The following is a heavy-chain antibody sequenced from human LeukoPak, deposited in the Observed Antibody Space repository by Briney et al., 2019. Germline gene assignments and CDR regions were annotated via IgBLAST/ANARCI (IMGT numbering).Heavy chain of an antibody. J-gene: IGHJ3*02. V-gene: IGHV3-9*01. CDR1: GFTFDDYA. CDR3: AKDTDYGDHQAFDI. Sequence: GRSLGLSCAASGFTFDDYAMHWVRQAPGKGLEWVSGISWNSGSIGYADSVKGRFTISRVNAKNSLYLQMNSLRAEDTALYYCAKDTDYGDHQAFDIWGQGTMVTVSS. D-gene: IGHD4-17*01. CDR2: ISWNSGSI.